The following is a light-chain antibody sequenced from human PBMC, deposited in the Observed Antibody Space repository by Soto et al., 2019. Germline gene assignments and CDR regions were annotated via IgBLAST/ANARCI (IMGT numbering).Light chain of an antibody. CDR3: LHDYNYAWR. CDR1: QDIGTK. CDR2: AAY. V-gene: IGKV1-6*01. Sequence: ASQMTQSPSSLSASVGDRVTITCRASQDIGTKLGWFQQKPGKAPELLIYAAYNLQRGVPSRFSGSRSGTEFTLTISSLQPEDFATYYCLHDYNYAWRFGQGTKVEIK. J-gene: IGKJ1*01.